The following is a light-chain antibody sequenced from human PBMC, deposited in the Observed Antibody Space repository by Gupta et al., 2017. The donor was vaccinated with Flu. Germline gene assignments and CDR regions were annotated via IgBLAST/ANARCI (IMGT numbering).Light chain of an antibody. CDR1: SGNIASHY. CDR2: DDN. Sequence: FTLTQPPYVSSAPGGPATISCTRSSGNIASHYVQWYQQRPGRAPTTLIYDDNKRPSGVPDRFSASIDMSSNAASLTIAGLEPADEADYYGQSDDDDNRGVFGGGTKLTV. V-gene: IGLV6-57*03. CDR3: QSDDDDNRGV. J-gene: IGLJ3*02.